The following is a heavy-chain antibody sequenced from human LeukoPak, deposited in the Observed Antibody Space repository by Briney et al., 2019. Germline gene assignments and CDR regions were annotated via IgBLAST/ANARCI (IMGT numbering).Heavy chain of an antibody. V-gene: IGHV3-11*01. CDR3: AKVGYSSSWGGYYFDY. J-gene: IGHJ4*02. CDR2: ISSSGSTI. D-gene: IGHD6-13*01. Sequence: GGSLRLSCAASGFTFSDYYMSWIRQAPGKGLEWVSYISSSGSTIYYADSVKGRFTISRDNSKNTLYLQMNSLRAEDTAVYYCAKVGYSSSWGGYYFDYWGQGTLVTVSS. CDR1: GFTFSDYY.